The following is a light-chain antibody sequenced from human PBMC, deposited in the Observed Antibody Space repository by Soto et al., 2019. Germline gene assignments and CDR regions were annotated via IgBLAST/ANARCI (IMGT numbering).Light chain of an antibody. J-gene: IGKJ3*01. Sequence: DVQMTQSPSFLSASVGDRFTRTCRASQSISSYLNWYQQKKGKAPKXXIYAASSLQSGVPSRFSGSGYGTDFNLTITSLQPEDFATYYCQQSYSILRTFGPGTKVDIK. V-gene: IGKV1-39*01. CDR3: QQSYSILRT. CDR1: QSISSY. CDR2: AAS.